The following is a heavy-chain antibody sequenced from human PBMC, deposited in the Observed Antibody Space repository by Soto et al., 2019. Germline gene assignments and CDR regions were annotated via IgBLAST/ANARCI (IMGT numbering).Heavy chain of an antibody. CDR3: AHRMATTISEYCQH. D-gene: IGHD5-12*01. Sequence: QITLKESGPTLVKPTQTLTLTCTFSGFSLSTSGVGVGWIRQPPGKALEWLALIYWDDDKRYSPSLKSRLTITKDTSNNQVVLTMTNMDPVDTATYYCAHRMATTISEYCQHWGQGTLVTVSS. J-gene: IGHJ1*01. CDR1: GFSLSTSGVG. CDR2: IYWDDDK. V-gene: IGHV2-5*02.